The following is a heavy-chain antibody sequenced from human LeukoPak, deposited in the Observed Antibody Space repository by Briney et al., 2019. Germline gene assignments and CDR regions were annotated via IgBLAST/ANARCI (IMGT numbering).Heavy chain of an antibody. J-gene: IGHJ4*02. Sequence: PSETLSLTCTVSGGSISSGSYFWGWIRQPAGKGLEWIGRIHTTGSTNYNPSLKSRVTISVDASKNQFSLKLSSATAADTAVYFCAGETFYSTSSGSIEGVDYWGQGTLVTVSS. CDR3: AGETFYSTSSGSIEGVDY. CDR1: GGSISSGSYF. CDR2: IHTTGST. V-gene: IGHV4-61*02. D-gene: IGHD3-22*01.